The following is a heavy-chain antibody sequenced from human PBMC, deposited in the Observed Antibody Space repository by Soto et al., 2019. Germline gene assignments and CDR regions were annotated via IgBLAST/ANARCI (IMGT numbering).Heavy chain of an antibody. CDR3: ARGRVRWGSGSYYNEPSYYFDY. CDR1: GGSFSGYY. J-gene: IGHJ4*02. V-gene: IGHV4-34*01. Sequence: SETLSLTCAVYGGSFSGYYWSWIRQPPGKGLEWIVEINHSGSTNYNPSLKSRVTISVDTSKNQFSLKLSSVTAADTAVYYCARGRVRWGSGSYYNEPSYYFDYWGQGTLVTVS. CDR2: INHSGST. D-gene: IGHD3-10*01.